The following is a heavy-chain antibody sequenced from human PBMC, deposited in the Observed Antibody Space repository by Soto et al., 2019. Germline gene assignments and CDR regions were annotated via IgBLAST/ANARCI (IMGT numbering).Heavy chain of an antibody. Sequence: SQTLSLTCAISGDSFSSNSAAWNWIRQSPSRGLEWLGRTYYRSKWYNDYAVSVKSRITINPDTSKNQFSLQLNSVTPEDTAVYYCARGGGSHIAAAGTSGDYYYYYGMDVWGQGTTVTVSS. J-gene: IGHJ6*02. CDR1: GDSFSSNSAA. CDR2: TYYRSKWYN. CDR3: ARGGGSHIAAAGTSGDYYYYYGMDV. V-gene: IGHV6-1*01. D-gene: IGHD6-13*01.